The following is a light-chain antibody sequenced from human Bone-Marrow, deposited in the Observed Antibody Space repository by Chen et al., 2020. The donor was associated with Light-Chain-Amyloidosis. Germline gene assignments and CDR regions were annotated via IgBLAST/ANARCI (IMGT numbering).Light chain of an antibody. CDR1: NIGSTS. CDR3: QVWDRSSDRPV. CDR2: DDS. J-gene: IGLJ3*02. V-gene: IGLV3-21*02. Sequence: SYVLTQPSSVSVAPGQTATIVCGGNNIGSTSVHWYQQTPGQAPLLVVYDDSDRPSGIPERLSGSNSGNTATLTISRVEAGDEAVYYCQVWDRSSDRPVFGGGTKLTVL.